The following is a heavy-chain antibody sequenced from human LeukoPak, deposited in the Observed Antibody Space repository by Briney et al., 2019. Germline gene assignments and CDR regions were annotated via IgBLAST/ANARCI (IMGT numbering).Heavy chain of an antibody. CDR2: IIPIFGTA. CDR3: ARGWELLRSWFDP. V-gene: IGHV1-69*13. D-gene: IGHD1-26*01. J-gene: IGHJ5*02. CDR1: GGTFSSYA. Sequence: SVKVSCKASGGTFSSYAISWVRQAPGQGLEWMGGIIPIFGTANYAQKFQGRVTITSDESTSTAYMELSSLRSEDTAVYYCARGWELLRSWFDPWGQGTLVTVSS.